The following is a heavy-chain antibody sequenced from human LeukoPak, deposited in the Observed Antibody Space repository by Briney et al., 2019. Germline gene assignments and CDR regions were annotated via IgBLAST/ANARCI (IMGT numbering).Heavy chain of an antibody. Sequence: GGSLRLSCAASGFTFSSYAMSWVRQAPGKGLEWVSVLYAGGESYYADSALGRFTISRDTSNNTVFLEMNSLTADDTAVYFCARDSAGNQYSSGNFDLWGQGTLVTVSS. J-gene: IGHJ4*02. V-gene: IGHV3-23*03. D-gene: IGHD3-10*01. CDR2: LYAGGES. CDR1: GFTFSSYA. CDR3: ARDSAGNQYSSGNFDL.